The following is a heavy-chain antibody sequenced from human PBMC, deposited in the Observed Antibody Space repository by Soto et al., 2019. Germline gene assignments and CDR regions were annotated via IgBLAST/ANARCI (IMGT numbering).Heavy chain of an antibody. V-gene: IGHV3-23*01. CDR3: ARGSAYSDYDLEY. Sequence: GGSLRLSCAASGFTFSSYAMTWVRQAPGRGLEWVSGVSGTGGSAYYADSVKGRFTISRDKSTNTLYLHMNSLRAEDTAVYYRARGSAYSDYDLEYWGQGTLVTVSS. CDR1: GFTFSSYA. D-gene: IGHD4-17*01. CDR2: VSGTGGSA. J-gene: IGHJ4*02.